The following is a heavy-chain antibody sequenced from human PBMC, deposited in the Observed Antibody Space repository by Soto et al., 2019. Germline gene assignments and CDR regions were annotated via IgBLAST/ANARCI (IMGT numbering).Heavy chain of an antibody. D-gene: IGHD3-3*01. Sequence: GGSLRLSCAGSGFTFGDSYMSWIRQAPGKGLEWLSYISPGSRYPAYADSVKGRFTISRDNAKNSLYLQMNSLRAEDTAVYYCARCPTNFWSYHYYGMDVWGQGTTVTVSS. J-gene: IGHJ6*02. CDR2: ISPGSRYP. V-gene: IGHV3-11*06. CDR1: GFTFGDSY. CDR3: ARCPTNFWSYHYYGMDV.